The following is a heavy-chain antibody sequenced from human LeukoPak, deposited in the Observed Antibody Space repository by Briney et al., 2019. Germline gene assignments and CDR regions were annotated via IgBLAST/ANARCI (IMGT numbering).Heavy chain of an antibody. V-gene: IGHV4-4*07. J-gene: IGHJ4*02. CDR3: ARLLPRYSSSWYEDYYFDY. Sequence: PSETLSLTCTVSGGSISSYYWSWIRQPAGKGLEWIGRIYTSGSTNYNPSLKSRVTISVDTSKNQFSLKLSSVTAADTAVYYCARLLPRYSSSWYEDYYFDYWGQGTLVTVSS. D-gene: IGHD6-13*01. CDR2: IYTSGST. CDR1: GGSISSYY.